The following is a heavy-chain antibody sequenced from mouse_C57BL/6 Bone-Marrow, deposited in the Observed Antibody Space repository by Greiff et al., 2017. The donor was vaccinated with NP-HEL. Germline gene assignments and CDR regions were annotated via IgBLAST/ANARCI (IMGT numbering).Heavy chain of an antibody. CDR2: ISSGGSYT. Sequence: EVQVVESGGDLVKPGGSLKLSCAASGFTFSSYGMSWVRQTPDKRLEWVATISSGGSYTYYPDSVKGRFTISRDNAKNTLYLQMSSLKSEDTAMYYCARQSVYYGSSHWYFDVWGTGTTVTVSS. D-gene: IGHD1-1*01. J-gene: IGHJ1*03. V-gene: IGHV5-6*01. CDR1: GFTFSSYG. CDR3: ARQSVYYGSSHWYFDV.